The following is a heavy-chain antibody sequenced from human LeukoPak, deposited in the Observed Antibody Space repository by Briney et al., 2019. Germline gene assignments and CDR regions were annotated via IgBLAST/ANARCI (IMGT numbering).Heavy chain of an antibody. CDR1: GGSISSYY. CDR2: IYTSGST. D-gene: IGHD6-6*01. J-gene: IGHJ5*02. Sequence: SETLSLTCTVSGGSISSYYWSWIRQPAGKGLEWIGRIYTSGSTNYNPSLKSRVTMSVDTSKNQFSLKLSSVTAADTAVYYCARDVIGFDSSSSFRGWAWFDPWGQGTLVTVSS. V-gene: IGHV4-4*07. CDR3: ARDVIGFDSSSSFRGWAWFDP.